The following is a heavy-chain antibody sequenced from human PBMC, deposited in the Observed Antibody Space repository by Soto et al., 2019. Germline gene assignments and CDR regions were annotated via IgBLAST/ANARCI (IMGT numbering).Heavy chain of an antibody. CDR1: GYTFTRYY. CDR3: SEGFDSSGSPPPR. D-gene: IGHD3-22*01. Sequence: ASVKVSCKASGYTFTRYYMHWVRQAPGQGLEWMGIINPSGGSTSYAQKFQGRVTMIRDTSTSTVYMELSSLRSEDTAVYYCSEGFDSSGSPPPRWGQGTLVTVSS. J-gene: IGHJ4*02. V-gene: IGHV1-46*01. CDR2: INPSGGST.